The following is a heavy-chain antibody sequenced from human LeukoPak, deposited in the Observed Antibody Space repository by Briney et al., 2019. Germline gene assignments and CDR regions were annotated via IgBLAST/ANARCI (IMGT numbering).Heavy chain of an antibody. Sequence: GGSLRLSCAASGFTFNEYAMSWVRQTPGKGLEWVSAISGSGGSTYYADSVKGRFTISRDNSKNTLYLQMNSLRAEDTAVYYCAKSPPVSSGWYSNYYYGMDVWGQGTTVTVSS. D-gene: IGHD6-19*01. V-gene: IGHV3-23*01. CDR2: ISGSGGST. CDR1: GFTFNEYA. J-gene: IGHJ6*02. CDR3: AKSPPVSSGWYSNYYYGMDV.